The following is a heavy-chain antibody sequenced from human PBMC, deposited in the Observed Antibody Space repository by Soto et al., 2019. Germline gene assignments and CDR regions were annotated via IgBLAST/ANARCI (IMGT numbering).Heavy chain of an antibody. CDR1: GFTFSSYV. D-gene: IGHD2-2*01. CDR3: EKGYCSSTSCYYFDY. CDR2: ISGSGGST. J-gene: IGHJ4*02. V-gene: IGHV3-23*01. Sequence: GGSLRLSCAASGFTFSSYVMSWVRQAPGKGLEWVSAISGSGGSTYYADAVKGRFTISRDNSKNTLYLQMNSLRAEDTAVYYCEKGYCSSTSCYYFDYWGQGTLVTVSS.